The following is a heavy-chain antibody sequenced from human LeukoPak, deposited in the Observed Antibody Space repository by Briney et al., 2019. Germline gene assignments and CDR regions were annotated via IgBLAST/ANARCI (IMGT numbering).Heavy chain of an antibody. CDR1: EFTFSNYW. J-gene: IGHJ3*02. D-gene: IGHD2-21*02. CDR3: ARVAATATGAYDI. V-gene: IGHV3-7*04. CDR2: INQDGSEK. Sequence: GGSLRLSCAAYEFTFSNYWMSWVRQAPGKGLEWVASINQDGSEKNYLDSVKGRFTISRDNTKNSLHLQMNSLRVEDTAVYYCARVAATATGAYDIWGQGAMVTVSS.